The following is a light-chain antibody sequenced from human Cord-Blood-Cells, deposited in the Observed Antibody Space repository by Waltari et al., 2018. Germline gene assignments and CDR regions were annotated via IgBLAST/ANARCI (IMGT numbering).Light chain of an antibody. Sequence: AIQMTQSPSSLSASVGDRVTITCRASQGIRNDLGWYHQKPVKAPKLLLCAASSLQSGGPSRFSGSGSGTDFTLTISSLQPEDFATYYCLQDYNYPPTFGGGTKVEIK. CDR3: LQDYNYPPT. CDR1: QGIRND. V-gene: IGKV1-6*01. J-gene: IGKJ4*01. CDR2: AAS.